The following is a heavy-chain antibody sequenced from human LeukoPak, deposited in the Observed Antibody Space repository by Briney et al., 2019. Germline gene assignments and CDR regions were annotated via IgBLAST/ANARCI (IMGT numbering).Heavy chain of an antibody. CDR2: ISYDGSNK. CDR1: GFTFSSYA. J-gene: IGHJ4*02. D-gene: IGHD2/OR15-2a*01. CDR3: ARGYCYNTTCSPDN. Sequence: GGSLRLSCAASGFTFSSYAMHWVRQAPGKGLEWVAVISYDGSNKYYADSVKGRFTISRDNAKDSLYLQMNSLGAEDTAVYYCARGYCYNTTCSPDNWGQGTLVTVSS. V-gene: IGHV3-30-3*01.